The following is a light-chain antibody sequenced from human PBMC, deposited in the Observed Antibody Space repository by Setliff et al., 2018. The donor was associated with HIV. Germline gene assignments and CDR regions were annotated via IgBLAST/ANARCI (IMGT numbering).Light chain of an antibody. V-gene: IGLV1-40*01. J-gene: IGLJ1*01. Sequence: SALTQPPSVSGAPGQRVTISCTGSSSNIGAGYDVHWYQQLPGTAPKLLIYGNSNRPSGVPDRFSGSKSGTSASLAITGLQADDEADYYCQSYDSSLSGYVFGTGTKVTVL. CDR1: SSNIGAGYD. CDR3: QSYDSSLSGYV. CDR2: GNS.